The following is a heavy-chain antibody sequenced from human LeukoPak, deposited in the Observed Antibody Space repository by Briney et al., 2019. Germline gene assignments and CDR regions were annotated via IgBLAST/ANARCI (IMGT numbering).Heavy chain of an antibody. V-gene: IGHV3-23*01. Sequence: GGSLRLSCAASGFTFSSYAMSWVRQAPGKGLEWVSAISGSGGSTYYADSVKGRFTISRDNAKNSLYLQMNSLRAEDTAVYYCARGGDDAFDIWGQGTMVTVSS. D-gene: IGHD3-16*01. CDR3: ARGGDDAFDI. CDR2: ISGSGGST. J-gene: IGHJ3*02. CDR1: GFTFSSYA.